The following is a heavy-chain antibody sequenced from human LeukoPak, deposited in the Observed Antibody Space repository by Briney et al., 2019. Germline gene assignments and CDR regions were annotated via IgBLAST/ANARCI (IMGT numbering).Heavy chain of an antibody. D-gene: IGHD3-10*01. CDR2: IKSKTDGETT. CDR1: GFTFTNAW. V-gene: IGHV3-15*01. J-gene: IGHJ4*02. Sequence: TGGSLRLSCVDSGFTFTNAWMSWVRQAPGKGLEWIGRIKSKTDGETTNYAEPVRGRFTISRDDSKSAVYLQMNSLKIEDTAVYYCTTDLGTYYHGSQRLIPIDYWGQGTLVIVSS. CDR3: TTDLGTYYHGSQRLIPIDY.